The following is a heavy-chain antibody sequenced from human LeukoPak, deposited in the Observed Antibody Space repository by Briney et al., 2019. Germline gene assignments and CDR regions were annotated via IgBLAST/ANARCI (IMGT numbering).Heavy chain of an antibody. CDR3: ARAQGSYGPIDY. CDR1: GGSFSGYY. CDR2: INHSGST. V-gene: IGHV4-34*01. J-gene: IGHJ4*02. D-gene: IGHD5-18*01. Sequence: SETLSLTCAVYGGSFSGYYWSWIRQPPGKGLEWIGEINHSGSTNYNPSLKSRVTISVDTSKNQFSLKLSSVTAADTAVYYCARAQGSYGPIDYWGQGTLVTVSS.